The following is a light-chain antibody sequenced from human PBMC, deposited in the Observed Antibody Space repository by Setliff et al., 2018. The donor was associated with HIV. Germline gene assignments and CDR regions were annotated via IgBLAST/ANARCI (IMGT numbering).Light chain of an antibody. CDR1: TSDVGGYNF. V-gene: IGLV2-11*01. CDR2: DVI. CDR3: CSYAGSHTFV. J-gene: IGLJ1*01. Sequence: QSALAQPRSVSGSPGQSVTISCTGTTSDVGGYNFVPWYQHHPGKAPKLMIYDVIKRPSGVPDRFSGSKSGNTASLTISGLLAEDEADYYCCSYAGSHTFVFGTGTKVTV.